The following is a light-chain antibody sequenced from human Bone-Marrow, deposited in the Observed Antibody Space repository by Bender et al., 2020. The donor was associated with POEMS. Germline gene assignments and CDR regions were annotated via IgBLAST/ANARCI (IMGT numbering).Light chain of an antibody. CDR3: FSYGGGVSP. V-gene: IGLV2-11*01. CDR2: DVS. Sequence: QSALTQPRSVSGSPGQSVTISCTGTSSDVGGYNFVTWYQHHPGKAPKLMIYDVSKRPSGVPDRFSGSKSGNTVFLKIYGLQAEDEADYYCFSYGGGVSPFGTGTKVTVL. J-gene: IGLJ1*01. CDR1: SSDVGGYNF.